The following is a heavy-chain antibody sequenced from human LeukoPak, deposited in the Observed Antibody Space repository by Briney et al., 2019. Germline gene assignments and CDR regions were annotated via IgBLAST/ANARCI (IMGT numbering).Heavy chain of an antibody. CDR1: GGSFSGYY. Sequence: SETLSLTCAVYGGSFSGYYWSWIRQPPGKGLEWIGEINHSGSTNYNPSLKSRVTISVDTSKNQFSLKLSSVTAADTAVYYCARAAYCSSTSCYRVIDYYYYMDVWGKGTTVTVSS. V-gene: IGHV4-34*01. CDR3: ARAAYCSSTSCYRVIDYYYYMDV. D-gene: IGHD2-2*02. J-gene: IGHJ6*03. CDR2: INHSGST.